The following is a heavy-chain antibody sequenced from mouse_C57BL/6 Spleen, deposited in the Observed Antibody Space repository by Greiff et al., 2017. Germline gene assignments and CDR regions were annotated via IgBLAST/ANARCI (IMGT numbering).Heavy chain of an antibody. V-gene: IGHV5-6*02. Sequence: EVMLVESGGDLVKPGGSLKLSCAASGFTFSSYGMSWVRQTPDKRLEWVATISSGGSYTYYPDSVKGRFTISRDNAKNTLYLQMSSLKSEDTAMYYCARRDGYYGYFDYWGQGTTLTVSS. CDR3: ARRDGYYGYFDY. CDR2: ISSGGSYT. D-gene: IGHD2-3*01. CDR1: GFTFSSYG. J-gene: IGHJ2*01.